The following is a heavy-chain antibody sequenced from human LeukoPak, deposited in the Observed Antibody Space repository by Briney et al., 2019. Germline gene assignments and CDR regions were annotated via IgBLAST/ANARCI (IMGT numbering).Heavy chain of an antibody. J-gene: IGHJ4*02. Sequence: GGSLRLSCAASGFTFSSYSMNWVRQAPGKGLEWVSSISSSSSYIYYADSVKGRFTNSRDNAKNSLYLQMNSLRAEDTAVYYCATLLMVRGVPPVDYWGQGTLVTVSS. D-gene: IGHD3-10*01. V-gene: IGHV3-21*01. CDR3: ATLLMVRGVPPVDY. CDR1: GFTFSSYS. CDR2: ISSSSSYI.